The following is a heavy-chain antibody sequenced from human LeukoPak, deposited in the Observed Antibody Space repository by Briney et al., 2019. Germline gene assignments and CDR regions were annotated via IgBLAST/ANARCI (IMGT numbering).Heavy chain of an antibody. CDR2: IYYSGST. Sequence: NPSETLSLTCTVSGGSIRSYYWSWIRQPPGKGLEWIAYIYYSGSTNYNPSLKSRVTISVDTSKNQFSLKLYSVTAADTAVYYCARHLVYGSGTQPYFDYWGQGTLVTVSS. D-gene: IGHD3-10*01. J-gene: IGHJ4*02. CDR3: ARHLVYGSGTQPYFDY. V-gene: IGHV4-59*08. CDR1: GGSIRSYY.